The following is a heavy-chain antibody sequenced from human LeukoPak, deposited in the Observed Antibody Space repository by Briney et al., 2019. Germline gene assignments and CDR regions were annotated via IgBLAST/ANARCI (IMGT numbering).Heavy chain of an antibody. CDR3: ARIHRYCSGGACYVLDN. CDR2: VYYSGST. D-gene: IGHD2-15*01. J-gene: IGHJ4*02. CDR1: GGSVSGYY. V-gene: IGHV4-59*02. Sequence: SETLSLTCVVSGGSVSGYYWGWIRQPPGRGLEWTGYVYYSGSTNYNPSFKSRITISVDTSRNQFSLQLSSVTAADTAVYYCARIHRYCSGGACYVLDNWGQGTLVAVSS.